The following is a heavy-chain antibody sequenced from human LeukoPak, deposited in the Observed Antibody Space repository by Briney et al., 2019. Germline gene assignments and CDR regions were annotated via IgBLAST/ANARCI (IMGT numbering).Heavy chain of an antibody. J-gene: IGHJ3*02. Sequence: SETLSLTCAVYGVSFSGYYWSWIRQPPGKGLEWIGEINHSGSTNYDPSLKSRVTISVDTSKNQFSLKLSSVTAADTAVYYCARGSRARSFIAVAGTGAFDIWGQGTMVTVSS. V-gene: IGHV4-34*01. CDR3: ARGSRARSFIAVAGTGAFDI. CDR2: INHSGST. D-gene: IGHD6-19*01. CDR1: GVSFSGYY.